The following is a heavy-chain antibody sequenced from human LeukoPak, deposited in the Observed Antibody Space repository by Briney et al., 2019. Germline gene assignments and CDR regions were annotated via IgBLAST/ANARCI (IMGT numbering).Heavy chain of an antibody. J-gene: IGHJ4*02. CDR2: ISGSGGST. Sequence: GGSLRLSCAASGFTFSSCAMSWVRQAPGKGLEWVSTISGSGGSTYYADSVKGRFTISRDNSKNTLYLQMNSLRAEDTAVYYCAVAVVGGHDYWGQGTLVTVSS. CDR1: GFTFSSCA. CDR3: AVAVVGGHDY. D-gene: IGHD6-19*01. V-gene: IGHV3-23*01.